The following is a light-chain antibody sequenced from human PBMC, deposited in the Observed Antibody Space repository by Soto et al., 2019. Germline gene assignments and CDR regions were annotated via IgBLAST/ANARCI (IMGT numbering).Light chain of an antibody. CDR1: QIIGTN. Sequence: ENVLTQSPATLSVSPGERATLSCRTSQIIGTNLAWYQQKPGQAPRLLIYGAFIRAPGFPVRFRGTGSGSEFTLTISSLQTEDGALYYCQQYDKWPYPSGQGTNLEIK. V-gene: IGKV3-15*01. CDR2: GAF. J-gene: IGKJ2*01. CDR3: QQYDKWPYP.